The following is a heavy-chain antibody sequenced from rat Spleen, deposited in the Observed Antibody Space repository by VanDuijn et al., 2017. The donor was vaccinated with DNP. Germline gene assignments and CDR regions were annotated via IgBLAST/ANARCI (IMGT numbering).Heavy chain of an antibody. J-gene: IGHJ4*01. Sequence: EVQLVESGGGLVQPGRSLKLSCAASGFTFSDYYMAWVRQAPTKGLEWVASISYDGGSTYYRDSVKGRFTISRDNAKNTLYLQMNSLRSEDTATYYCARYAPSASYAMDAWGQGTSVTVSS. V-gene: IGHV5-20*01. CDR3: ARYAPSASYAMDA. CDR2: ISYDGGST. D-gene: IGHD2-1*01. CDR1: GFTFSDYY.